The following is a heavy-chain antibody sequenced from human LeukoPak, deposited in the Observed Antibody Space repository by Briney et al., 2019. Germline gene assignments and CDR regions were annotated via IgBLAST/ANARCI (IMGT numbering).Heavy chain of an antibody. CDR1: GFTFSSYG. J-gene: IGHJ4*02. CDR3: AKSRRVVPYYFDY. V-gene: IGHV3-30*02. Sequence: GGSLRLSCAASGFTFSSYGMHWVRQAPGKGLEWVAFIRYDGSNKYYADSVKGRFTISRDNSKNTLYLQMNSLRAEDTAVYYCAKSRRVVPYYFDYWGQGPLVTVSS. D-gene: IGHD2-15*01. CDR2: IRYDGSNK.